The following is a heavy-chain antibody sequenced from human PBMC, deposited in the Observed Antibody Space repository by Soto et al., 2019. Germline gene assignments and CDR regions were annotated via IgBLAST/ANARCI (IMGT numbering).Heavy chain of an antibody. V-gene: IGHV4-34*01. J-gene: IGHJ4*02. CDR3: ASRPARDYYDSSGYVDY. CDR2: INHGGTI. Sequence: QVQVQQWGAGLLKPSETLSLTCTISGGSFTTYYWTWIRQPPGMGLEWIGDINHGGTINYDPSLKSRLTISLDTSKNQFSLRPSSVTAADTAVYFCASRPARDYYDSSGYVDYWGQGTLVTVSS. D-gene: IGHD3-22*01. CDR1: GGSFTTYY.